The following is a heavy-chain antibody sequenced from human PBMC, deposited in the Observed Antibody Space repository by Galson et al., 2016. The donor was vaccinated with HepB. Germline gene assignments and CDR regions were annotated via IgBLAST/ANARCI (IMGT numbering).Heavy chain of an antibody. J-gene: IGHJ5*02. CDR3: TRDCGSGPCYSYP. CDR1: GYAFTSFG. Sequence: SVKVSCKAFGYAFTSFGISWVRQAPGHGLEWMGWISTDNGRTEYAPNLQGRVSMTTDSSTSTAYMELRSLRSDDTAVYYCTRDCGSGPCYSYPWGQGTRVTVSS. V-gene: IGHV1-18*01. CDR2: ISTDNGRT. D-gene: IGHD2-21*01.